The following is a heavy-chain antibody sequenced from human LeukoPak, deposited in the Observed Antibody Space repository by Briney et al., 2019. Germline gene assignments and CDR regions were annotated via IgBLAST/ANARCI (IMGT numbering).Heavy chain of an antibody. CDR1: GFTFSSYA. CDR3: AKDTSCCPLDAFDI. CDR2: ISYDGSNK. Sequence: PGRSLRLSCAASGFTFSSYAMHWVRQAPGKGLEWVAVISYDGSNKYYADSVKGRFTISRDNSKNTLYLQMNSLRAEDTAVYYCAKDTSCCPLDAFDIWGQGTMVTVSS. J-gene: IGHJ3*02. V-gene: IGHV3-30-3*02. D-gene: IGHD2-2*01.